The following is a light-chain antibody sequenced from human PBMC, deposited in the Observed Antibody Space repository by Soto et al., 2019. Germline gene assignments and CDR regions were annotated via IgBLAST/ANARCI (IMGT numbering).Light chain of an antibody. V-gene: IGKV3-20*01. CDR1: QSVSSNS. J-gene: IGKJ1*01. CDR3: QQFGRSPPAWT. Sequence: ETVLTQSPGTLSLSPGERATLSCMASQSVSSNSLAWYQQKPGQAPSLLIYGASTRATGIPDRFSGSGSGPDFSLPISRLEPEDFAVYYCQQFGRSPPAWTFGQGTKVEIK. CDR2: GAS.